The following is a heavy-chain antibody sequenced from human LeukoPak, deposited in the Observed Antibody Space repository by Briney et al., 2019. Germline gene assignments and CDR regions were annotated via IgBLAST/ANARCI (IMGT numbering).Heavy chain of an antibody. V-gene: IGHV5-51*01. Sequence: GESLKIFCKGSGYSFTSYWIGWVRQMPGKGLEWMGIIYPGDSDTRYSPSFQGQVTISADKSISTAYLQWSSLKASDTAMYYCARIDSSSWYYFDYWGQGTLVTVSP. D-gene: IGHD6-13*01. CDR3: ARIDSSSWYYFDY. CDR1: GYSFTSYW. J-gene: IGHJ4*02. CDR2: IYPGDSDT.